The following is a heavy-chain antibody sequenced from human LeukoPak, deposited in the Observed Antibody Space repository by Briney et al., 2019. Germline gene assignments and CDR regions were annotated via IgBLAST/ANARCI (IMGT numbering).Heavy chain of an antibody. CDR3: ARDHTVGQWPTHFDY. Sequence: PSETLSLTCAVYGGSFSGYYWSWVRQAPGKGLEWVANIKQDGSEKYYVDSVKGRFTISRDNAKNSLYLQMNSLRAEDTAVYYCARDHTVGQWPTHFDYWGQGTLVTVSS. J-gene: IGHJ4*02. CDR1: GGSFSGYY. CDR2: IKQDGSEK. D-gene: IGHD6-19*01. V-gene: IGHV3-7*01.